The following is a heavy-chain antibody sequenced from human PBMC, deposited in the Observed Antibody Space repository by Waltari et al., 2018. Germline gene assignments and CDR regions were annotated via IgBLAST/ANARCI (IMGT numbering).Heavy chain of an antibody. D-gene: IGHD3-22*01. V-gene: IGHV1-2*06. Sequence: QVQLVQSGAEVKKPGASVKVSCKASGYTFTGYYMHWVRQAPGQGLEWMGRINPNSGGTNYAQKFQGRVTMTRDTSISTAYMELSRLRSDDTAVYYCARDSYDSSGYYLIGAFDIWGQGTMVTVSS. CDR1: GYTFTGYY. J-gene: IGHJ3*02. CDR2: INPNSGGT. CDR3: ARDSYDSSGYYLIGAFDI.